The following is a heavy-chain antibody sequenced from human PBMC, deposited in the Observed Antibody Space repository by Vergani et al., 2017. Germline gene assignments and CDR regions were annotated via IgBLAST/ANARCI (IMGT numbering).Heavy chain of an antibody. V-gene: IGHV1-8*01. CDR1: GYTFTSYD. Sequence: QVQLVQSGAEVKKPGASVKVSCKASGYTFTSYDINWVRQATGQGLEWMGWMNPNSGNTGYAQKFQGRVTMTRNTSISTAYMELSSLRSEDTAVYYCARDRITMVRGVMNWFDPWGQGTLVTVSS. CDR2: MNPNSGNT. D-gene: IGHD3-10*01. CDR3: ARDRITMVRGVMNWFDP. J-gene: IGHJ5*02.